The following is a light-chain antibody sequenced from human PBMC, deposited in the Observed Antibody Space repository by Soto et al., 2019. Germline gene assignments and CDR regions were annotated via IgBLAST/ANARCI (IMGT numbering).Light chain of an antibody. CDR3: QQYKDWPPLT. Sequence: EIVMTQSPVTLSASPGERVTLSCRASQSVNINLAWYQQRHGQAPRVLIYGASNRASGIPDKFSGSGSGTDFTRNISSLEPDDFALYFGQQYKDWPPLTFGGGTRVEIK. V-gene: IGKV3D-15*01. CDR1: QSVNIN. CDR2: GAS. J-gene: IGKJ4*01.